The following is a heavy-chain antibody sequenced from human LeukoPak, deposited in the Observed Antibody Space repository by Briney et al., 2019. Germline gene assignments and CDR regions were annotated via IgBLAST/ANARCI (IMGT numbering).Heavy chain of an antibody. Sequence: SETLSLTCTVSGGSISSSSYYWGWIRQPPGKGLEWIGSIYYSGSTYYNPSHKSRVTTSVDPSKNQFSLKLSSVTAADTAVYYCARQRTIFGVVDYFDYWGQGTLVPVSS. V-gene: IGHV4-39*01. J-gene: IGHJ4*02. D-gene: IGHD3-3*01. CDR2: IYYSGST. CDR3: ARQRTIFGVVDYFDY. CDR1: GGSISSSSYY.